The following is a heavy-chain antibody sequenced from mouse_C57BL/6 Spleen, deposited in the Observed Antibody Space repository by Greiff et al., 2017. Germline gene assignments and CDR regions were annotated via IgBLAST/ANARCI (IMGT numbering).Heavy chain of an antibody. CDR2: ISSGSSTI. D-gene: IGHD2-3*01. J-gene: IGHJ2*01. CDR3: ARDGYYGDYFDY. V-gene: IGHV5-17*01. Sequence: EVKLMESGGGLVKPGGSLKLSCAASGFTFSDYGMHWVRQAPEKGLEWVAYISSGSSTIYYADTVQGRFTISRDNAKNTLFLQMTSLRSEDTAMYYCARDGYYGDYFDYWGQGTTLTVSS. CDR1: GFTFSDYG.